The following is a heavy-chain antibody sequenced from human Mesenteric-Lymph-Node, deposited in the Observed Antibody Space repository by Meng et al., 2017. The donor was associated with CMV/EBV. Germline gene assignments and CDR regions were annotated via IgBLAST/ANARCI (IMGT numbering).Heavy chain of an antibody. Sequence: GGSLRLSCAASGLSIISSYMTWVRQAPGKGLEWVSVIQSDGRTLYSDSVKGRFTISRDNSKNTLYLQMNSLRAEDTAVYYCAKDWSTVTGSYYYGMDVWGQGTTVTVSS. CDR2: IQSDGRT. V-gene: IGHV3-53*01. J-gene: IGHJ6*02. CDR1: GLSIISSY. CDR3: AKDWSTVTGSYYYGMDV. D-gene: IGHD4-11*01.